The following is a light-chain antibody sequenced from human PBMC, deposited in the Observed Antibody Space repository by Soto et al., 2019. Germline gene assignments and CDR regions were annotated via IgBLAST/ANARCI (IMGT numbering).Light chain of an antibody. CDR2: DTS. CDR3: LVSYGGVQRV. CDR1: TGTVTSGHY. V-gene: IGLV7-46*01. Sequence: VVTQEPSVTVSPGGTVTLTCASSTGTVTSGHYPYWFQRKPGQVPRTLIYDTSNRHSWTPARFSGSLLGGKAALTLSGAQPVDEADYYCLVSYGGVQRVFGGGTQLTVL. J-gene: IGLJ7*01.